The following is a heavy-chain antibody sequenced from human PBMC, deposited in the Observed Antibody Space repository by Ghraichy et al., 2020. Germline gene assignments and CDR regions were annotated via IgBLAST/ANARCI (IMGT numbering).Heavy chain of an antibody. V-gene: IGHV4-59*01. D-gene: IGHD5-12*01. Sequence: SETLSLTCTVSGGSISSYYWSWIRQPPGKGLEWIGYIYYSGSTNYNPSLKSRVTISVDTSKNQFSLKLSSVTAADTAVYYCARGPEWLRSSWGYYGMDVWGQGTTVTVSS. CDR2: IYYSGST. CDR3: ARGPEWLRSSWGYYGMDV. J-gene: IGHJ6*02. CDR1: GGSISSYY.